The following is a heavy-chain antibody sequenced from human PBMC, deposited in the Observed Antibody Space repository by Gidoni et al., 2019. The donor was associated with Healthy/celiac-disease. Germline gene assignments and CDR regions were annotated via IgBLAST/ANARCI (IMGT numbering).Heavy chain of an antibody. CDR2: INPNSGGT. CDR3: ARSEEIFGVIIFGWFDP. D-gene: IGHD3-3*01. V-gene: IGHV1-2*02. Sequence: QVQLVQSGAEVKKPGASVKVSCKASGYTFTGYYMHWVRQAPGQGLEWMGWINPNSGGTNYAQKFQGRVTMTRDTSISTAYMELSRLRSDDTAVYYCARSEEIFGVIIFGWFDPWGQGTLVTVSS. CDR1: GYTFTGYY. J-gene: IGHJ5*02.